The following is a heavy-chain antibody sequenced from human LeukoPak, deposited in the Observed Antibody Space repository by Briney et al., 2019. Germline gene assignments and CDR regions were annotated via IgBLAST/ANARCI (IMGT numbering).Heavy chain of an antibody. J-gene: IGHJ3*02. Sequence: GGSLRLSCAASGFTFSSYWMSWVRQAPGKGLEWVANIKQDGSEKYYVDSVKGRFTISRDNAKNSLYLQMNSLRAEDTAAYYCARDRLGYCSGGSCYTDAFDIWGQGTMVTVSS. D-gene: IGHD2-15*01. CDR3: ARDRLGYCSGGSCYTDAFDI. CDR2: IKQDGSEK. V-gene: IGHV3-7*01. CDR1: GFTFSSYW.